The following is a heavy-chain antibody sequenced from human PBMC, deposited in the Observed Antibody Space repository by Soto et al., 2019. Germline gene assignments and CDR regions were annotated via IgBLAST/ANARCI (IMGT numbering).Heavy chain of an antibody. Sequence: QLQLQESGPGLVKPSETLSLTCTVSGGSISSSSYYWGWIRQPPGKGLEWIGSIYYIGSTYYNPSLKSRVTISVDTSKNQFSLKLSSVTAADTAVYYCARTGSSGYYFHYYGMDVWGQGTTVTVSS. CDR2: IYYIGST. J-gene: IGHJ6*02. V-gene: IGHV4-39*01. CDR3: ARTGSSGYYFHYYGMDV. CDR1: GGSISSSSYY. D-gene: IGHD3-22*01.